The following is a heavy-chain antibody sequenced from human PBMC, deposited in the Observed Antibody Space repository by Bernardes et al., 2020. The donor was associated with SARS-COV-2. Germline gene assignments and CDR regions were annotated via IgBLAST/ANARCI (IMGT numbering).Heavy chain of an antibody. Sequence: GGSLRLSCAASGFTFSSYAMSWVRQAPGKGLEWVSAISGSGGSTYYADSVKGRFTISRDNSKNTLYLQMNSLRAEDTAVYYCAVPRGYSSGGFDYWGQGTLVTFSS. D-gene: IGHD6-25*01. CDR3: AVPRGYSSGGFDY. J-gene: IGHJ4*02. CDR1: GFTFSSYA. CDR2: ISGSGGST. V-gene: IGHV3-23*01.